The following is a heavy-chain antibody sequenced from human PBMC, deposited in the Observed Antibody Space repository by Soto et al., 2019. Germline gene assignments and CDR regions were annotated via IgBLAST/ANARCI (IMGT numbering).Heavy chain of an antibody. V-gene: IGHV4-34*01. CDR2: INHSGST. D-gene: IGHD3-10*01. CDR3: ARAGVVRGVIKARWYFDL. J-gene: IGHJ2*01. CDR1: GGSFSGYY. Sequence: SETLSLTCAVYGGSFSGYYGSWIRQPPGKGLEWIGEINHSGSTNYNPSLKSRVTISVDTSKNQFSLKLSSVTAADTAVYYCARAGVVRGVIKARWYFDLWGRGTLVTVSS.